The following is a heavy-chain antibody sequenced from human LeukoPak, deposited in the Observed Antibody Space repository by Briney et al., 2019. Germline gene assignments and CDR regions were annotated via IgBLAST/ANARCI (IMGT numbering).Heavy chain of an antibody. Sequence: SETLSLTCTVSGGSISRSSYYWGWIRQPPGKGLEWIGYIYYSGSTNYNPSLKSRVTISVDTSKNQFSLKLSSVTAADTAVYYCARHGSGSGPFYDYWGQGTLVTVSS. CDR2: IYYSGST. CDR1: GGSISRSSYY. D-gene: IGHD3-10*01. CDR3: ARHGSGSGPFYDY. J-gene: IGHJ4*02. V-gene: IGHV4-61*05.